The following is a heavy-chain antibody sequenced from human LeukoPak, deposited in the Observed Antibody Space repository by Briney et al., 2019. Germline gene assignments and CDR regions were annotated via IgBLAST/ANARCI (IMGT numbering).Heavy chain of an antibody. J-gene: IGHJ3*02. Sequence: PGGSLRLSCAASGFTFSSYGMHWVRQAPGKGLEWVAVIWYDGSNKYYADSVKGRFTISRDNSKNTLYLQMNSLRAEDTAVYYCARVRTMVRGVHDAFDIWGQGTMVTVSA. CDR1: GFTFSSYG. D-gene: IGHD3-10*01. CDR2: IWYDGSNK. CDR3: ARVRTMVRGVHDAFDI. V-gene: IGHV3-33*01.